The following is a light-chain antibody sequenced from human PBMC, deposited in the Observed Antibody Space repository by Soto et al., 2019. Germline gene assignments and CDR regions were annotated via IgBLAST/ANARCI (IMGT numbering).Light chain of an antibody. CDR1: NSDVNY. V-gene: IGLV2-14*01. CDR3: SSSTSSNTFV. J-gene: IGLJ1*01. Sequence: QSVLTQPASVSGAPGQSITISCTGTNSDVNYVSWHQQHPGKAPKLMIYEVINRSSGVSTRFSSSKSGNTASLTISGLQAEDEADYYCSSSTSSNTFVFGTGTKVTVL. CDR2: EVI.